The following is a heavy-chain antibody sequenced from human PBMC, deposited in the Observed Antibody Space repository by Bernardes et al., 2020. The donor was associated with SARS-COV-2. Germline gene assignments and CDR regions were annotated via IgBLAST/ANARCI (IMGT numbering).Heavy chain of an antibody. Sequence: GGSLRLSCAASGFTCSSYWMSWVRQAPGKGLEWVANIKEDGSEKYYVDSVKGRFTISRDNAKKSMYLQMNSLRGEDTAVYYCARWRTGVVVARIFAFDYWGQGTLFTVSS. J-gene: IGHJ4*02. CDR2: IKEDGSEK. CDR1: GFTCSSYW. V-gene: IGHV3-7*03. CDR3: ARWRTGVVVARIFAFDY. D-gene: IGHD3-16*02.